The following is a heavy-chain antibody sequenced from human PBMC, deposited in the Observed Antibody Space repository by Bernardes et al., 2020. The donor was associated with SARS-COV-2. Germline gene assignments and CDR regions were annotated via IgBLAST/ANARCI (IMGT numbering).Heavy chain of an antibody. J-gene: IGHJ4*02. CDR3: AKRDTGFDY. D-gene: IGHD5-18*01. CDR1: GFTFHNYA. Sequence: GGSLRLSCAASGFTFHNYAMNWVRQAPGKGLEWVSAISGRGGNTYYADSVKGRFTISRDNSKNTLYLQMNSLRAEDTAVYYCAKRDTGFDYWGQGTLVTVSS. V-gene: IGHV3-23*01. CDR2: ISGRGGNT.